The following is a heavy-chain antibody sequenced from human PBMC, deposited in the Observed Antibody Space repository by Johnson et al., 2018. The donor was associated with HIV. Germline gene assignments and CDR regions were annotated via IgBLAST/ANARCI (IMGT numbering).Heavy chain of an antibody. CDR2: ISWNSGSI. Sequence: VQLVESGGGLVKPGGSLRLSCAASGLSFSRSWMHWVRQAPGKGLEWVSGISWNSGSIGYADSVKGRFTISRDNAKNSLYLQMNSLRAEDTALYYCAKDIGGDPNDAFDIWGQGTMVTVSS. V-gene: IGHV3-9*01. D-gene: IGHD2-21*02. J-gene: IGHJ3*02. CDR3: AKDIGGDPNDAFDI. CDR1: GLSFSRSW.